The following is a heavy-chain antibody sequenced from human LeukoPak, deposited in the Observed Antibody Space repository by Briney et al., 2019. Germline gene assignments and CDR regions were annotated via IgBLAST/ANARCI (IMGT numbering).Heavy chain of an antibody. D-gene: IGHD5-24*01. V-gene: IGHV3-30*18. Sequence: GGPLRLACAAPGFTSSSFGMHWVRQVPGKGLKWGQFISYDGSNKYYADSVKGRFTISRDNSKNTLYLQMNSLRAEDTAVYYCAKEMATIWVHAFDIWGQGTMVTVSS. CDR2: ISYDGSNK. CDR1: GFTSSSFG. J-gene: IGHJ3*02. CDR3: AKEMATIWVHAFDI.